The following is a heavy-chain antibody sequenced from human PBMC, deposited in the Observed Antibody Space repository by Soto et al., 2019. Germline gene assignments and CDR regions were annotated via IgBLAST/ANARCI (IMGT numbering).Heavy chain of an antibody. CDR2: IIPIFGTA. D-gene: IGHD3-9*01. Sequence: ASVKVSCKASGGTFSSYAISWVRQAPGQGLEWMGGIIPIFGTANYAQKFQGRVTITADESTSTAYMELSSLRSEDTAVYYCASGLRLVIGSGGDLDYWGQGTLVTVSS. V-gene: IGHV1-69*13. CDR1: GGTFSSYA. CDR3: ASGLRLVIGSGGDLDY. J-gene: IGHJ4*02.